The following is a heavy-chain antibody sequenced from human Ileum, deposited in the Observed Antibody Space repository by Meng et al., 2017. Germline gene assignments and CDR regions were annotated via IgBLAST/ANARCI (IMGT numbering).Heavy chain of an antibody. V-gene: IGHV3-21*01. CDR2: ISPGSDYI. CDR1: GFTFGYYS. Sequence: GESLKISCSASGFTFGYYSMNWIRQTPGKGLEWVSSISPGSDYIYYADSLESRFTVSRDNAKNSLYLQMNSLRVEDTAVYYCARDTTGWERDYWGQGTLVTVSS. J-gene: IGHJ4*02. CDR3: ARDTTGWERDY. D-gene: IGHD1-26*01.